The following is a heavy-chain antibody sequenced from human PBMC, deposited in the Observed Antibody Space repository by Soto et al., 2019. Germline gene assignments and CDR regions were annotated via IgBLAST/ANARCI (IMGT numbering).Heavy chain of an antibody. CDR1: GGTFSSYA. J-gene: IGHJ6*02. Sequence: GASVKVSCKASGGTFSSYAISWVRQAPGQGLEWMGGIIPIFGTANYAQKFQGRVTITADESTSTAYMELSSLRSEDTAVYYCARVTSSIVGATRYYYYGMDVWGQGTTVTVSS. V-gene: IGHV1-69*13. D-gene: IGHD1-26*01. CDR2: IIPIFGTA. CDR3: ARVTSSIVGATRYYYYGMDV.